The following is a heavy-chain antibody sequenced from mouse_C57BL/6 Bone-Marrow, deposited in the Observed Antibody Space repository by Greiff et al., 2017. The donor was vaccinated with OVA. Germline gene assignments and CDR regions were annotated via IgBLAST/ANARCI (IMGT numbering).Heavy chain of an antibody. CDR2: INPYNGGT. CDR1: GYTFTDYY. CDR3: ARSGSSGYGWFAY. V-gene: IGHV1-19*01. D-gene: IGHD3-2*02. J-gene: IGHJ3*01. Sequence: EVQLQQSGPVLVKPGASVKMSCKASGYTFTDYYMNWVKQSHGKSLEWIGVINPYNGGTSYNQKFKGKATLTVDKSSSTAYMELNSLTSEDSAVYYCARSGSSGYGWFAYWGQGTLVTVSA.